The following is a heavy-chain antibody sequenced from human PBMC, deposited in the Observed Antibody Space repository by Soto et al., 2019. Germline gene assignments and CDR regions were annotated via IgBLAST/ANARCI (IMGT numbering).Heavy chain of an antibody. J-gene: IGHJ4*02. V-gene: IGHV3-43*01. D-gene: IGHD2-21*01. Sequence: EVQLVQSGGRVVPPGGSLRLSCAASGFDFNRFTMHWVRQTPERGLEWVSYIRGDGTDIRYADSVRGRFTISRDNTKNSLYLQMYSLTTEDTALYYCAKERDCGGVCFYFDFWGQGALFTVSS. CDR3: AKERDCGGVCFYFDF. CDR2: IRGDGTDI. CDR1: GFDFNRFT.